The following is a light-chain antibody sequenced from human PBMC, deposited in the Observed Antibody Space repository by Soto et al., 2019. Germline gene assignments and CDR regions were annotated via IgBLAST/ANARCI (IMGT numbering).Light chain of an antibody. CDR1: SSNIGAGYP. CDR2: GNM. J-gene: IGLJ1*01. Sequence: QLVLTQPPSVSGAPGQRVTIYCTGTSSNIGAGYPVHWYQQLPGTAPKLLIFGNMNRPSGVPDRFSGSRSGLAITGLQAEDEADYYCQSYDSSLSAYVFGAGTKVTVL. CDR3: QSYDSSLSAYV. V-gene: IGLV1-40*01.